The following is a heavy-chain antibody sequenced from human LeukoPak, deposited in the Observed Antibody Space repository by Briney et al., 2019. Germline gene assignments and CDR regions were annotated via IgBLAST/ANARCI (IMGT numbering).Heavy chain of an antibody. J-gene: IGHJ4*02. Sequence: GGSLRLSCVVSGSMFRNYWMSWLRQAPGKGPEWVANINQDGTKIFEVDFMKGRFTLSRDNAKNSLYLQMNSLRAEDTAVYYCARVIDGDTAMEPDYWGQGTLVTVSS. CDR3: ARVIDGDTAMEPDY. CDR1: GSMFRNYW. CDR2: INQDGTKI. V-gene: IGHV3-7*01. D-gene: IGHD5-18*01.